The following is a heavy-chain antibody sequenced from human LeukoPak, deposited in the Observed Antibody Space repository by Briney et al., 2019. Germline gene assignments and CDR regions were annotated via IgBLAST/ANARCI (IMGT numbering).Heavy chain of an antibody. CDR2: IFSNGDT. Sequence: PGGSLRLSCTASEFTVSRNYMLWVRQAPGKGLEWVSLIFSNGDTHYADSVKGRFTISRDTSKNTVSLQMHSLRVEDTAMYYCTRDQMNYWGQGTLVTVSS. V-gene: IGHV3-53*01. J-gene: IGHJ4*02. CDR3: TRDQMNY. D-gene: IGHD5-24*01. CDR1: EFTVSRNY.